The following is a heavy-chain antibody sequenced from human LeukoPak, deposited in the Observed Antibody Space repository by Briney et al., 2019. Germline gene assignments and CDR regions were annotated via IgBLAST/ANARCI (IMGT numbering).Heavy chain of an antibody. V-gene: IGHV4-30-2*01. J-gene: IGHJ4*02. Sequence: SETLSLTCTVSGGSISSGGYYWSWIQQPPGKGLEWIGYIYHSGSTYYNPSLKSRVTISVDRSKNQFSLKLSSVTAADTAVYYCARGQQTGDLNWGQGTLVTVSS. CDR2: IYHSGST. D-gene: IGHD7-27*01. CDR1: GGSISSGGYY. CDR3: ARGQQTGDLN.